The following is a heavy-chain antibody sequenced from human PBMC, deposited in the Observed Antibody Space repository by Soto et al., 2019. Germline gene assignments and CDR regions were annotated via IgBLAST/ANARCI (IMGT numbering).Heavy chain of an antibody. CDR2: ISASNGNT. CDR3: ARVEDALLGHWFHX. D-gene: IGHD1-1*01. J-gene: IGHJ5*02. Sequence: ASLKVSCKASGYTFTSYGISWVRQAPGQGLEWMGFISASNGNTNYEHILQGRVTMTTDTSTSTAYLELRSLRSDDTAVYYCARVEDALLGHWFHXWGQGTLVTVSX. V-gene: IGHV1-18*01. CDR1: GYTFTSYG.